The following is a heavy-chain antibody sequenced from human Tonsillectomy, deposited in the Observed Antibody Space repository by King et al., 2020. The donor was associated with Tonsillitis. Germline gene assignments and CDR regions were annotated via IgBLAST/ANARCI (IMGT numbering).Heavy chain of an antibody. CDR3: ARPGGVAVAGTGAFDI. CDR2: IYPVDSDT. Sequence: QLVQSGAEVKKPGESLKISCKGSGYSFISYWIGWVRQMPGKGLEWMGIIYPVDSDTRYSPSFQGQVTISADKSISTAYLQWSSLKASDTAMYYCARPGGVAVAGTGAFDIWGQGTMVTVSS. V-gene: IGHV5-51*03. CDR1: GYSFISYW. J-gene: IGHJ3*02. D-gene: IGHD6-19*01.